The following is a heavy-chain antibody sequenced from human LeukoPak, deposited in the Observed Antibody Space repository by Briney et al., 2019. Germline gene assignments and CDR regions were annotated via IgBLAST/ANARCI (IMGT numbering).Heavy chain of an antibody. V-gene: IGHV3-33*08. CDR3: ARQSPTYCSGGSCRPDAFDI. D-gene: IGHD2-15*01. Sequence: GGSLRLSCAASGFTFSSYSMNWVRQAPGKGLEWVAVIWYDGSNKYYADSVKGRFTISRDNSKNTLYLQMNSLRAEDTAVYYCARQSPTYCSGGSCRPDAFDIWGQGTMVTVSS. CDR1: GFTFSSYS. J-gene: IGHJ3*02. CDR2: IWYDGSNK.